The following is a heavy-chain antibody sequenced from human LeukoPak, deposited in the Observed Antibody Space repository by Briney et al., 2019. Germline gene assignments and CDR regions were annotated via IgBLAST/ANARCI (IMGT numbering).Heavy chain of an antibody. Sequence: GASVKVSCKASGYTFTGYYVHWVRQAPGQGLEWMGWINPNSGGTNYAQKFQGRVTMTRDTSISTAYMELSRLRSDDTAVYYCARYGGYDYDFWSGYLDYWGQGTLVTVSS. D-gene: IGHD3-3*01. J-gene: IGHJ4*02. V-gene: IGHV1-2*02. CDR3: ARYGGYDYDFWSGYLDY. CDR2: INPNSGGT. CDR1: GYTFTGYY.